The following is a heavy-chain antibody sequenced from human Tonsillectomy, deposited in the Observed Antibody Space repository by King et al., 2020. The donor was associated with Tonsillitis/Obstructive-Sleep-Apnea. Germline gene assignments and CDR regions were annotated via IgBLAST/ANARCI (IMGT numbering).Heavy chain of an antibody. CDR3: ARQRAIVGVPATPIRYFDC. Sequence: LQLQESGPGLVKPSETLSLTCTVSGGSISGSSDYWCWIRQPPGKGLEWIGSIYYSGSTYYSPSLKSRVTISVDTSKNQFSLRLTSVTAADTAVYYCARQRAIVGVPATPIRYFDCWGQGTLVTVSS. CDR1: GGSISGSSDY. CDR2: IYYSGST. D-gene: IGHD2-2*01. V-gene: IGHV4-39*01. J-gene: IGHJ4*02.